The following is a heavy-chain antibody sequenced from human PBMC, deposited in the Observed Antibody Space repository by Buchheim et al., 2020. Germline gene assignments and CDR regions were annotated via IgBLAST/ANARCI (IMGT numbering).Heavy chain of an antibody. J-gene: IGHJ4*02. CDR2: ISPYNGKT. CDR1: GYTFTNFG. D-gene: IGHD4-17*01. Sequence: QVQMVQSGTEVKKPGTSVSVSCKSSGYTFTNFGLSWVRQAPGQGLEWMGWISPYNGKTNYALKFRGRVTMTTDASTNTAYMELRGLTSGDTAVYYCARSHTSTVTTWAFGFWGQGT. V-gene: IGHV1-18*01. CDR3: ARSHTSTVTTWAFGF.